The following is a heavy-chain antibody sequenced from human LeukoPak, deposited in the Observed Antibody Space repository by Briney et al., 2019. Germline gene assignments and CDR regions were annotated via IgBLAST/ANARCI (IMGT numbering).Heavy chain of an antibody. D-gene: IGHD3-10*01. CDR3: VRAYFGSGTIHY. J-gene: IGHJ4*02. V-gene: IGHV4-39*07. CDR1: GGSISISSYY. CDR2: IYYSGST. Sequence: PSETLSLTCTVSGGSISISSYYWGWLRQPPGKGMEWIGSIYYSGSTNYNPSLMSRVTISLDTSKNQFSLKLTSVAAADTAVYYCVRAYFGSGTIHYWGQGTLVTVSS.